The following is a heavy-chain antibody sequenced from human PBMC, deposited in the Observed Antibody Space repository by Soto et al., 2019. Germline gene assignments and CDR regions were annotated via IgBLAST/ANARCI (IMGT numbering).Heavy chain of an antibody. CDR2: TSFSGYT. Sequence: QVQLQESGPGLVKPSQTLSLTCTVSGDSGSGGDSYWSWIRQPPGKALEWIGYTSFSGYTSYTPSLKSRVTISVDMSKSQFSLRLTSVTAADTAIYYCVRGGNPYHYATSGPGTFDNWGQGTLVSVSS. D-gene: IGHD3-22*01. V-gene: IGHV4-30-4*01. CDR3: VRGGNPYHYATSGPGTFDN. J-gene: IGHJ4*02. CDR1: GDSGSGGDSY.